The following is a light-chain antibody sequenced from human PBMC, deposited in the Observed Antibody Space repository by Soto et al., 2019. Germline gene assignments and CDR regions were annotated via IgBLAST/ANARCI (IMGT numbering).Light chain of an antibody. CDR2: DAS. CDR3: LQDINYPCT. Sequence: IQMTQSPSSLSASVGDRVTISCRASQGIGNALGWYQQKPGKPPKFLIYDASKSPSGVTPRCSGSGSGTDCTLASRSLQPEDSATYYCLQDINYPCTFGQGTKVDIK. J-gene: IGKJ1*01. V-gene: IGKV1-6*01. CDR1: QGIGNA.